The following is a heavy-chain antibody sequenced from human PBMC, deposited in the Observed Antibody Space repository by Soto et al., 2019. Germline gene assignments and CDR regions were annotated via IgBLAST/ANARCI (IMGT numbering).Heavy chain of an antibody. J-gene: IGHJ6*02. D-gene: IGHD4-4*01. CDR2: INHSGST. CDR1: GGAFSGYY. Sequence: LSLTCAVYGGAFSGYYWSWIRQPPGKGLEWIGEINHSGSTNYNPSLKSRVTISVDTSKNQFSLKLSSVTAADTAVYYCASPFYDYKHYYGMDVWGQGTTVTVSS. CDR3: ASPFYDYKHYYGMDV. V-gene: IGHV4-34*01.